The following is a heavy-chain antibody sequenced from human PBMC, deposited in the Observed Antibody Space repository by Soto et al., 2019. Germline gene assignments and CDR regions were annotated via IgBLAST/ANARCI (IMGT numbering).Heavy chain of an antibody. CDR3: TRAFYSSGSFDY. Sequence: GGSLILSCAASGFTFSTYSMNWVRQAPGKGLEWVSYISSGSSTIYYADSVKGRFTISRDNAKNSLYLQMNSLRDEDTAVYYCTRAFYSSGSFDYWGQGTLVTVSS. D-gene: IGHD3-22*01. CDR2: ISSGSSTI. V-gene: IGHV3-48*02. J-gene: IGHJ4*02. CDR1: GFTFSTYS.